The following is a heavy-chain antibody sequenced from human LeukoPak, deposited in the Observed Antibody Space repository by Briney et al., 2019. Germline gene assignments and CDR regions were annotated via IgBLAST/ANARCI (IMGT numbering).Heavy chain of an antibody. CDR1: GFTFSSYA. Sequence: PGGSLRLSCAASGFTFSSYAMSWVRQTPGKGLEWVSAISGSGGSTYYAASVKGRFIISRDNSKNTLYLQMNSLRAEDTAVYYCAKSKTSMAAAGTPIWFDPWGQGTLVTVSS. D-gene: IGHD6-13*01. CDR2: ISGSGGST. J-gene: IGHJ5*02. V-gene: IGHV3-23*01. CDR3: AKSKTSMAAAGTPIWFDP.